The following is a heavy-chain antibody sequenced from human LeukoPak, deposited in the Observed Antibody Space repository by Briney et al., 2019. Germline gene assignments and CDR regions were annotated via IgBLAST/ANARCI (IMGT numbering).Heavy chain of an antibody. CDR1: GFTFSS. J-gene: IGHJ6*03. V-gene: IGHV3-13*01. CDR2: IGTAGDT. CDR3: ARTDDYYYYMDV. Sequence: GGSLRLSCAASGFTFSSMNWVRQAPGKGLEWVSAIGTAGDTYYPGSVKGRFTISRENAKNSLYLQMNSLRAEDTAVYYCARTDDYYYYMDVWGKGTTVTVSS.